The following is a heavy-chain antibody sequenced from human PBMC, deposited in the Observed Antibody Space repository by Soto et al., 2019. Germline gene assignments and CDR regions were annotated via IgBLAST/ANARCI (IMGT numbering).Heavy chain of an antibody. CDR3: ARVGVAAAGTGDSSAAFDI. CDR1: GGTFSSYA. Sequence: EASVKVSCKASGGTFSSYAISWVRQAPGQGLEWMGGIIPIFGTANYAQKFQGRVTITADESTSTAYMELSSMRSEDTAVYYCARVGVAAAGTGDSSAAFDIWGQGTMVTVSS. D-gene: IGHD6-13*01. V-gene: IGHV1-69*13. CDR2: IIPIFGTA. J-gene: IGHJ3*02.